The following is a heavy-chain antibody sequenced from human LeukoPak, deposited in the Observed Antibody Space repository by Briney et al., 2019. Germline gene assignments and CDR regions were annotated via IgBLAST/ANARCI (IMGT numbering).Heavy chain of an antibody. V-gene: IGHV3-48*03. J-gene: IGHJ4*02. Sequence: PGGSLRLSCAASGFTFSSYEMNWVRHAPGKGRGWVSYISSSGSTIYYADSVNGRFTISRDNTKNSLYLQMNSLRAEDTAVYYCARDGDGYNWGYYFDYWGQGTLVTVSS. D-gene: IGHD5-24*01. CDR1: GFTFSSYE. CDR2: ISSSGSTI. CDR3: ARDGDGYNWGYYFDY.